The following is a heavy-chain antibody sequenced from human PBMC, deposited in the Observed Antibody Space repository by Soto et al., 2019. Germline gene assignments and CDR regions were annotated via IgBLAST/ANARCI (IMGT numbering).Heavy chain of an antibody. CDR1: GFTFSSYA. J-gene: IGHJ5*02. V-gene: IGHV3-64D*06. Sequence: PGGSLRLSCSASGFTFSSYAMHWVRQAPGKGLEYVSAISSNGGSTYYADSVKGRFTISRDNSKNTLYLQMSSLRAEDTAVYYCVSSDSSGYFSSWGQGTLVTVSS. CDR2: ISSNGGST. D-gene: IGHD3-22*01. CDR3: VSSDSSGYFSS.